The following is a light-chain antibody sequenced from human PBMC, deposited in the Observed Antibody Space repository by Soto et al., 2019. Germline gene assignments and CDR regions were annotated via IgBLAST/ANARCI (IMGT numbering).Light chain of an antibody. Sequence: DIQMTQSPSSLSASVGDRVTITCQASQDISNYLNWYQQKPGKAPELLIFDASNLKSGVSSRFSGSGSGTEFTLTISRLQPDDVATYYCLQYSSHSWTFGQGTKVDIK. V-gene: IGKV1-33*01. CDR1: QDISNY. CDR3: LQYSSHSWT. CDR2: DAS. J-gene: IGKJ1*01.